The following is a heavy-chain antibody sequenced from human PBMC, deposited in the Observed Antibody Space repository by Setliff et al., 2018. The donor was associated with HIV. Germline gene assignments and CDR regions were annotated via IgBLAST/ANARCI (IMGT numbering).Heavy chain of an antibody. D-gene: IGHD3-9*01. CDR3: TRDYRFDWNSVMDV. V-gene: IGHV3-33*01. J-gene: IGHJ6*03. CDR2: IWYDGSNK. CDR1: GFTFSDFA. Sequence: GGSLRLSCAASGFTFSDFAMHWVRQAPGKGLQWVAVIWYDGSNKYYADSEKGRFTISRDNSKNTLYLQMNSLRVEDTAVYYCTRDYRFDWNSVMDVWGKGTTVTVSS.